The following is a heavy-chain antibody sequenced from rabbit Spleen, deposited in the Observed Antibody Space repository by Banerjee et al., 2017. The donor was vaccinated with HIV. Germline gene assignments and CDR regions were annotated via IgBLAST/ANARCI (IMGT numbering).Heavy chain of an antibody. Sequence: QLLEESGGDLVKPGASLTLTCTASGFSFSSSYWMCWVRQAPGKGLEWIGCIYGGNSGATYYATWAKGRFTISKTSSTTVTLQMTSLTGADTATYFCARGDKTTSNSEYHNGFSLWGPGTLVTVS. J-gene: IGHJ4*01. V-gene: IGHV1S40*01. CDR2: IYGGNSGAT. CDR1: GFSFSSSYW. D-gene: IGHD1-1*01. CDR3: ARGDKTTSNSEYHNGFSL.